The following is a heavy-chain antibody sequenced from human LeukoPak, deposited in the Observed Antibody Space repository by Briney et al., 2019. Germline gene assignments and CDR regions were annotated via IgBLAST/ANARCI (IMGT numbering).Heavy chain of an antibody. Sequence: ASVKVSCKASGSSFTSYGISWVRQAPGQGLEWMGWISAYNGNTNYAQKLQGRVTMTTDTSTSTAYMELRSLRSDDTAVYYCARDRDRSCCGGSCYSFDYWGQGTLVTVSS. CDR2: ISAYNGNT. CDR3: ARDRDRSCCGGSCYSFDY. J-gene: IGHJ4*02. D-gene: IGHD2-15*01. CDR1: GSSFTSYG. V-gene: IGHV1-18*01.